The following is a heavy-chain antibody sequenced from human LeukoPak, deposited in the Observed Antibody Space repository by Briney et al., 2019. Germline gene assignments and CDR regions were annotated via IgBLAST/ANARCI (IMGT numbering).Heavy chain of an antibody. Sequence: SETLSLTCTVSGGSISSYYWSWIRQPPGKGLEWIGYIYYSGGTNYNPSLTSRVTISVDTSKNQFSLKLSSVTAADTAVYYCARTGAGSFDYWGQGTLVTVSS. J-gene: IGHJ4*02. CDR1: GGSISSYY. V-gene: IGHV4-59*01. CDR3: ARTGAGSFDY. CDR2: IYYSGGT. D-gene: IGHD6-19*01.